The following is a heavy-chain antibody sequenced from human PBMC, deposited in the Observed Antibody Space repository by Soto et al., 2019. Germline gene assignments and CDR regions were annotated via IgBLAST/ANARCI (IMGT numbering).Heavy chain of an antibody. J-gene: IGHJ4*02. CDR3: AVYGYGVSAAAY. Sequence: GSLRLSCAGSGLTFRNDWLSWVRQAPGKGLEWVANINQDGSERYYVDSVRGRFTISRDNVENSLYLQLNSLRPEDTAVYYCAVYGYGVSAAAYWGQGTLVTVSS. D-gene: IGHD4-17*01. CDR2: INQDGSER. CDR1: GLTFRNDW. V-gene: IGHV3-7*03.